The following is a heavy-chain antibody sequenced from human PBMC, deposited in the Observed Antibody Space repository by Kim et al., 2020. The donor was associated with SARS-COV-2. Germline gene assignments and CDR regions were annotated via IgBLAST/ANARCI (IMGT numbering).Heavy chain of an antibody. Sequence: GGSLRLSCAASGFTFSSYAMSWVRQAPGKGLEWVSAIINSGFSTYYADSVKGRFTISRDNSQNTLYLQMNSLRAEDTAIYYCAKYHAFDIWGQGTMVTVS. CDR1: GFTFSSYA. J-gene: IGHJ3*02. V-gene: IGHV3-23*01. CDR2: IINSGFST. CDR3: AKYHAFDI.